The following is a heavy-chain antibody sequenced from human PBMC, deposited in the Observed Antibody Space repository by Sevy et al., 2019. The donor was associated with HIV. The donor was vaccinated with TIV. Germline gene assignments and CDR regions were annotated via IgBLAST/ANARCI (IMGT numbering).Heavy chain of an antibody. D-gene: IGHD5-18*01. V-gene: IGHV3-7*01. CDR3: ARERAYSAVDY. Sequence: GGSLRLSCVASGFTFSDSWMIWVRQAPGKGLERIAFINEDGSRLGYVDSVRGRFTISRENIKNSLYLQMNNLRAEDTALYFCARERAYSAVDYWGQGTLVTVSS. CDR1: GFTFSDSW. CDR2: INEDGSRL. J-gene: IGHJ4*02.